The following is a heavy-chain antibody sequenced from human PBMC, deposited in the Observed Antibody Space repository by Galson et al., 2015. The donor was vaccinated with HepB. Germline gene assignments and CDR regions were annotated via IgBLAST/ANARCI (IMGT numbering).Heavy chain of an antibody. J-gene: IGHJ4*02. CDR3: ARGSGNYSHYYFDY. D-gene: IGHD3-22*01. CDR1: GFTFSGHS. CDR2: ISCSGTYK. Sequence: SLRLSCAASGFTFSGHSMSWVRQAPGKGLEWVSSISCSGTYKYYADSVKGRISISRDNAKNLLYLEMNSLRAEDTAVYYCARGSGNYSHYYFDYWGQGTLVTVSS. V-gene: IGHV3-21*01.